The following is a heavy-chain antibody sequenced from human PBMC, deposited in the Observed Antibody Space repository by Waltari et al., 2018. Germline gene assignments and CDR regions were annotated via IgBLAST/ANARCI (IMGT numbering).Heavy chain of an antibody. V-gene: IGHV1-69*02. CDR3: ARSGEMKGTVDY. CDR1: GGTFSTYT. J-gene: IGHJ4*02. D-gene: IGHD1-1*01. CDR2: ITPYLGMS. Sequence: HVQLEQSGAEVKKPGSSVKVSCKASGGTFSTYTVTWVRQAPGQGLEWMGSITPYLGMSKYAQSLQARLTITVDQSTNTGYMELNNLRPEDTGVYYCARSGEMKGTVDYWGQGTLVTVSS.